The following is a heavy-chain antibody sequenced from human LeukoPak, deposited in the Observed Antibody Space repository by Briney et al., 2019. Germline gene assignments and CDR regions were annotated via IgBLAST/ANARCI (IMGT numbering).Heavy chain of an antibody. CDR2: ISGSGDTP. V-gene: IGHV3-23*01. J-gene: IGHJ3*02. CDR1: GFTFGSYA. CDR3: AKSWNYYDSSGDDALDI. D-gene: IGHD3-22*01. Sequence: PGGSLRLSCAASGFTFGSYAMSWVRQAPGKGLEWVSTISGSGDTPYYADSVKGRFTISRDNSKNALYLQMNSLRVEDTAVYYCAKSWNYYDSSGDDALDIWGQGTMVTVSS.